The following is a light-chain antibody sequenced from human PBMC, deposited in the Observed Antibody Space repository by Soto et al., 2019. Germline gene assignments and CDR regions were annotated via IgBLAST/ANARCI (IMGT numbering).Light chain of an antibody. J-gene: IGLJ1*01. CDR3: CSYAGSSSYA. CDR2: DVN. Sequence: ALTLPRSLSGSPGQSVTISCTGTSSDVGGFNSVSWYQQHPGKAPKLMIYDVNKRPSGVPDRFYGSKSGSTASLTISGLQAEDEADYYCCSYAGSSSYAFATGTKGTVL. CDR1: SSDVGGFNS. V-gene: IGLV2-11*01.